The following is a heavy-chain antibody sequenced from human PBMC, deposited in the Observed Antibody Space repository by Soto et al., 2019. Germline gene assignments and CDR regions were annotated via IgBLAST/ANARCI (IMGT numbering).Heavy chain of an antibody. V-gene: IGHV3-21*01. D-gene: IGHD3-3*02. CDR3: ASDPRKTSVFAGLMRTLYLDS. CDR1: GFTFSSSS. CDR2: ISSSNKYI. J-gene: IGHJ4*02. Sequence: GGSLRLSCAASGFTFSSSSMHWVRQAPGKGLEWVASISSSNKYIYYADSVKGRFTISRDNGKNSLYLQMDSLRGEDTAVYYCASDPRKTSVFAGLMRTLYLDSWGQGTPVTVSS.